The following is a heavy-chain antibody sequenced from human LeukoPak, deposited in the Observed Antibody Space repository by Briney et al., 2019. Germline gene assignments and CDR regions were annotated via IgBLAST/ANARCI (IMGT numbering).Heavy chain of an antibody. V-gene: IGHV1-8*01. CDR3: ARGYCTSGVCPKYQNDY. CDR1: GYTFTSYD. J-gene: IGHJ4*02. D-gene: IGHD2-8*01. Sequence: ASVKVSCKASGYTFTSYDINWVRQATGQGLEWMGWMNPNSGNTGYAQKFQGRVTMTRNTSISTAYMELSSLRAEDTAVYYCARGYCTSGVCPKYQNDYWGQGTLVTVSS. CDR2: MNPNSGNT.